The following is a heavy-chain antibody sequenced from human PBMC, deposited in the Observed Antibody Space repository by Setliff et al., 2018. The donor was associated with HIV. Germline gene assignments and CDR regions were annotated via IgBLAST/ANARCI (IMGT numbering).Heavy chain of an antibody. D-gene: IGHD2-2*01. CDR2: INSNRGGT. J-gene: IGHJ3*02. CDR3: ASDIAVIPAASQVGGFDI. Sequence: ASVKVSCKASGYTFTDYYIHWVRQAPGQGLEWMGRINSNRGGTNYAQKFQGRVTITRDTSISTTYMELSRLTSDDTAVYYCASDIAVIPAASQVGGFDISGQGTMVTVSS. V-gene: IGHV1-2*06. CDR1: GYTFTDYY.